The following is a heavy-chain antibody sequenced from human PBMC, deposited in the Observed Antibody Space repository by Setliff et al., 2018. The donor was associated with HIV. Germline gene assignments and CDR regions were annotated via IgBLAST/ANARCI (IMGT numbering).Heavy chain of an antibody. J-gene: IGHJ3*02. CDR1: GGTFSSYA. CDR3: ARGGSITMIVVVPWAFDI. D-gene: IGHD3-22*01. V-gene: IGHV1-69*13. CDR2: IIPIFGTA. Sequence: GASVKVSCKASGGTFSSYAISWVRQAPGHGLEWMGGIIPIFGTANYAQKFQGRVTITADESTSTAYMELSSLRSEDTAVYYCARGGSITMIVVVPWAFDIWGQGTMVTVSS.